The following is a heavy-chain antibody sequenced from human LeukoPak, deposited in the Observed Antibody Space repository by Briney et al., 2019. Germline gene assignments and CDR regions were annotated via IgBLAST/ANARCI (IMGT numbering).Heavy chain of an antibody. CDR2: TNHSGST. V-gene: IGHV4-34*01. D-gene: IGHD3-16*01. J-gene: IGHJ5*02. Sequence: TSETLSLTCAVYGGSFSGYYWSWIRQPPGKGLEWIGETNHSGSTNYNPSLKSRVTISVDTSKNQFSLKLSSVTAADTAVYYCARLDYGYYLWGQGTLVTVSS. CDR3: ARLDYGYYL. CDR1: GGSFSGYY.